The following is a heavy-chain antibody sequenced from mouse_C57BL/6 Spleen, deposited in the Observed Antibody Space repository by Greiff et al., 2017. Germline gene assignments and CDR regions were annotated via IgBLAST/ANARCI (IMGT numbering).Heavy chain of an antibody. V-gene: IGHV1-53*01. CDR2: LNPRHGGT. Sequence: VQLQQPGTELVKPGASVKLSCKASGYTFTSYWMHWVQQRPGHGLEWIGNLNPRHGGTNYNEKFKSKATLTVDKSSSTAYMQLSSLTSEDSAVYYCARSYYGSSYWYFDVWGTGTTVTVSS. CDR1: GYTFTSYW. J-gene: IGHJ1*03. D-gene: IGHD1-1*01. CDR3: ARSYYGSSYWYFDV.